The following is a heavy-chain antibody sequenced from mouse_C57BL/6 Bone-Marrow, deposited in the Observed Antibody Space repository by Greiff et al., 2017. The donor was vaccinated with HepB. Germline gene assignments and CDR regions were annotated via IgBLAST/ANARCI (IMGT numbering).Heavy chain of an antibody. CDR1: GIDFSRYW. CDR3: ASPNPHYYGSSYWYFDV. CDR2: INPDSSTI. Sequence: EVQLQESGGGLVQPGGSLKLSCAASGIDFSRYWMSWVRRAPGKGLEWIGEINPDSSTINYAPSLKDKFIISRDNAKNTLYLQMSKVRSEDTALYYCASPNPHYYGSSYWYFDVWGTGTTVTVSS. J-gene: IGHJ1*03. D-gene: IGHD1-1*01. V-gene: IGHV4-1*01.